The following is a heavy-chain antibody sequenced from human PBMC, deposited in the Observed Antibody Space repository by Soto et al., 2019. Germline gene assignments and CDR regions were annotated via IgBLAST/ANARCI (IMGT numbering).Heavy chain of an antibody. CDR2: VSHDGRNT. V-gene: IGHV3-30*18. Sequence: VQLVESGGGVVQPGRSLRLSCAASGFTFSDYAMHWFRQAPGKGLEWVAVVSHDGRNTHYADSVKGRFTISRDSSKNTVSLEMTSLRAEDTSVYYFAKGGRQWLVTSDFNYWGQGALVTVSS. CDR3: AKGGRQWLVTSDFNY. J-gene: IGHJ4*02. CDR1: GFTFSDYA. D-gene: IGHD6-19*01.